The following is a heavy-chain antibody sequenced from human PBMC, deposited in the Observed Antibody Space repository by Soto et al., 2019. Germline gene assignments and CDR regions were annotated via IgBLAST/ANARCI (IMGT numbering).Heavy chain of an antibody. CDR2: ISWSGGSP. CDR3: AVISSNWAPSIFLH. D-gene: IGHD6-13*01. J-gene: IGHJ1*01. Sequence: GESLKISCVPSGHTFNSEGMTWVRQARGRGLECVSGISWSGGSPYHAVSVKGRVSSSRDNPKDALFLQMTSLSADDTALYYCAVISSNWAPSIFLHWGQGTLV. CDR1: GHTFNSEG. V-gene: IGHV3-23*01.